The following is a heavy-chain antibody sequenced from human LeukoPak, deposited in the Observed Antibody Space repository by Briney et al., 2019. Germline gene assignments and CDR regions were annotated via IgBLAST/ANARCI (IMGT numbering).Heavy chain of an antibody. Sequence: SETLSLTCTVSGGSISSGSYYWSWIRQPAGKGLEWIGRIYTSGSTNYNPSLKSRVTISVDTSKNQFSLKLSSVTAADTAVYYCARDSGVYADYWGQGTLVTVSS. J-gene: IGHJ4*02. CDR1: GGSISSGSYY. V-gene: IGHV4-61*02. D-gene: IGHD2-8*01. CDR2: IYTSGST. CDR3: ARDSGVYADY.